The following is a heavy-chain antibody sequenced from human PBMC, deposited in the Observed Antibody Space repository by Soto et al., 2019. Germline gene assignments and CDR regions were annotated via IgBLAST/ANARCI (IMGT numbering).Heavy chain of an antibody. CDR2: ISGSSGGST. Sequence: EVQLLESGGTLVQPGGSLRLSCAASGFTFSTYAMNWVRQAPGKGLEWVSYISGSSGGSTYYADAVKGRFTISRDNSKNTLFPQMNSLRVEDTAVYYCAKVSRFPGGLRSLFWGQGSLVTVSS. V-gene: IGHV3-23*01. D-gene: IGHD3-10*01. CDR1: GFTFSTYA. CDR3: AKVSRFPGGLRSLF. J-gene: IGHJ4*02.